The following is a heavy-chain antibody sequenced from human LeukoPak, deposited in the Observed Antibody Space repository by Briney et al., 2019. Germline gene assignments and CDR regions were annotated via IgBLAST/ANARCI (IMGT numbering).Heavy chain of an antibody. Sequence: SQTLSLSCTVSGGAISSGDYYWSWIRQPPGKGLEWSGYIYYSGSTYYNPSLKSRVTISVDTSKNQFSLELSSVTTADTAVYYCVRLKGDRLIMGYGMDVWGQGTTVTVSS. CDR2: IYYSGST. D-gene: IGHD2-21*02. J-gene: IGHJ6*02. CDR3: VRLKGDRLIMGYGMDV. CDR1: GGAISSGDYY. V-gene: IGHV4-30-4*01.